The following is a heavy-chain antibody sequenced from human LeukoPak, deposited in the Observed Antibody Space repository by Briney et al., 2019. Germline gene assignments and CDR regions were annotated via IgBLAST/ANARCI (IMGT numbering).Heavy chain of an antibody. CDR3: ARDSSEKHQLLRSLANYYYYYMDV. CDR2: INPNSGGT. D-gene: IGHD2-2*01. Sequence: ASVKVSCKASGYTFTGYYMHWVRQAPGQGLEWMGWINPNSGGTNYAQKFQGRVTMTRDTSISTAYMELSRLRSDDTAVYYCARDSSEKHQLLRSLANYYYYYMDVWGKGTTVTVSS. V-gene: IGHV1-2*02. CDR1: GYTFTGYY. J-gene: IGHJ6*03.